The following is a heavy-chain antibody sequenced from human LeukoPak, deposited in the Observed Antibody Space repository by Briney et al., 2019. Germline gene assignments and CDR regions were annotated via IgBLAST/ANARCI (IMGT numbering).Heavy chain of an antibody. V-gene: IGHV3-9*01. D-gene: IGHD3-22*01. CDR1: GFTFDDYA. CDR2: ISWNSGSI. CDR3: AKDYDSSGYALYYFDY. Sequence: PGGSLRLSCAASGFTFDDYAMHWVRQAPGKGLEWVSGISWNSGSIGYADSVKGRFTTSRDNAKNSLYLQMSSLRAEDTALYYCAKDYDSSGYALYYFDYWGQGTLVTVSS. J-gene: IGHJ4*02.